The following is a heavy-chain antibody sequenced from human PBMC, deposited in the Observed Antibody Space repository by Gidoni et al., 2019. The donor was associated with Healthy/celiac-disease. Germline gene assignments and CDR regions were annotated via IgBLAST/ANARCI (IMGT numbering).Heavy chain of an antibody. J-gene: IGHJ4*02. Sequence: EVQLVESGGGLVKPGGSLRISCAASGFTSCSYSMNWVRQVPGKGLVWVSSISSSSSYIYYADSVKGRFTISIDNTKNSLYLQMNSLRAEDTAVYYCAREMITFGGVVAYYFDYWGQGTLVTVSS. D-gene: IGHD3-16*02. CDR2: ISSSSSYI. V-gene: IGHV3-21*01. CDR1: GFTSCSYS. CDR3: AREMITFGGVVAYYFDY.